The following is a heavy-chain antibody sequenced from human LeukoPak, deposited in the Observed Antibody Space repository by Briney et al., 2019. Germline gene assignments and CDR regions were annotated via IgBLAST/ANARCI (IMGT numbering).Heavy chain of an antibody. J-gene: IGHJ4*02. CDR1: GFTFSSYG. D-gene: IGHD3-22*01. CDR2: ISYDGSNK. V-gene: IGHV3-30*18. CDR3: AKAPRIYDSSGYYVH. Sequence: PGGSLRLSCAASGFTFSSYGMHWVRQAPGKGLEWVAVISYDGSNKYYADSVKGRFTISRDNSKNTLYLQMNSLRAEDTAVYYCAKAPRIYDSSGYYVHWGQGTLVTVSS.